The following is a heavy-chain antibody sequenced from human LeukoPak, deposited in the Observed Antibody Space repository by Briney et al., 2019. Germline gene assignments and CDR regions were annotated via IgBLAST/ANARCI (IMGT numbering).Heavy chain of an antibody. CDR2: IYYSGRT. J-gene: IGHJ5*02. CDR3: ARIPLAATAGWFDP. V-gene: IGHV4-59*08. D-gene: IGHD2-15*01. CDR1: GGSISSYY. Sequence: PSETLSLTCTVSGGSISSYYWSWIRQPPGKGLEWIGYIYYSGRTNYNPSLKSRVTISVDTSKNQFSLKLSSVTAADTAVYYCARIPLAATAGWFDPWGQGTLVTVSS.